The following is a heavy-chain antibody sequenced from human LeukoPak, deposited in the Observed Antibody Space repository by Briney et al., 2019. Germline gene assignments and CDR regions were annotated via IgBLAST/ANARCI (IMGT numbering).Heavy chain of an antibody. CDR2: ISGSGGST. D-gene: IGHD4-23*01. Sequence: GGSLRLSCAAFGFTFSSYAMSWVRQAPGKGLEWVSAISGSGGSTYYADSVKGRFTISRDNSKNTPYLQMNSLRDEDTAVYYCARVAAGYSVNYFDYWGQGTLVTVSS. CDR1: GFTFSSYA. CDR3: ARVAAGYSVNYFDY. V-gene: IGHV3-23*01. J-gene: IGHJ4*02.